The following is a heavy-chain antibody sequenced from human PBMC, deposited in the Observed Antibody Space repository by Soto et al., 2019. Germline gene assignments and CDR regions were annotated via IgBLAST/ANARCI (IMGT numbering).Heavy chain of an antibody. CDR1: GFNFSSYW. J-gene: IGHJ6*03. CDR2: IKQEGSEK. CDR3: ASRSVPAAMPWYYYYYYMDV. V-gene: IGHV3-7*01. D-gene: IGHD2-2*01. Sequence: PGGSLSLSCAASGFNFSSYWMSWVRQAPGTGLKWVANIKQEGSEKYYVDSVKGRFTISRDNAKNSLYLQMNSLRAEDTVVYFCASRSVPAAMPWYYYYYYMDVWGKGT.